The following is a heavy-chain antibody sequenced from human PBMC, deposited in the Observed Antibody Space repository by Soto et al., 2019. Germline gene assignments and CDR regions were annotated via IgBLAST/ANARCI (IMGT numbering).Heavy chain of an antibody. CDR2: IRNKANNYAT. Sequence: EVQLVQSGGGLVQPGGSLRLSCAASGFTFSDYYMEWVRRAPGKGLEWVGRIRNKANNYATEYDASLKGRVTFSRDDSENSLYLQMSSLETEDTAVYWCTREKRYYNNLTSFYCDNWCQGTLVTVSS. J-gene: IGHJ4*02. CDR1: GFTFSDYY. CDR3: TREKRYYNNLTSFYCDN. V-gene: IGHV3-72*01. D-gene: IGHD3-22*01.